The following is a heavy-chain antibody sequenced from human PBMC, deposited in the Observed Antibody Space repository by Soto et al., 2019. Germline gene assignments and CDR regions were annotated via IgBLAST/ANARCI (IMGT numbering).Heavy chain of an antibody. CDR3: ARRGEYCSGGRCSSGDY. V-gene: IGHV4-59*08. J-gene: IGHJ4*02. D-gene: IGHD2-15*01. Sequence: QVQLQESGPGLVKPSETLSLTCTVSGGSISSYYWSWIRQPPGKGLEWIGYIYYSGSTNYNPSLKSRVTISVDTSKNSFSLKLNSVTAADTAVYYCARRGEYCSGGRCSSGDYWGQGTLVTVSS. CDR1: GGSISSYY. CDR2: IYYSGST.